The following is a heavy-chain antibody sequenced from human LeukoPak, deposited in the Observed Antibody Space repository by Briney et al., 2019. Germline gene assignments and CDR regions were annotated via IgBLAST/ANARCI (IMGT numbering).Heavy chain of an antibody. CDR3: ARRSLNNYGHYY. D-gene: IGHD4-17*01. V-gene: IGHV4-39*01. J-gene: IGHJ4*02. CDR1: GGSISSSSYS. Sequence: SETLSLTCTVSGGSISSSSYSWTWLRQPPGKGLEWIGSIHYDGNTYYKPSLRSRVTISVDTSNQFSLRLSSATAADTATYYCARRSLNNYGHYYWGQGTLVTVSS. CDR2: IHYDGNT.